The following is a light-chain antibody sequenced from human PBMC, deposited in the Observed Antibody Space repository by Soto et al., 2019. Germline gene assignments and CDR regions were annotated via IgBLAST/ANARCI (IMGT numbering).Light chain of an antibody. CDR2: DVS. V-gene: IGLV2-14*01. Sequence: QSALTQPASVSGSPGQSITISCTGTSSDFCGYNYVSWYQQHPGKAPKLMIYDVSNRPSGVSNRFSGSKSGNTASLTISGLQAEDEADYYCSSYTSSSTLDVVFGGGTQLTVL. CDR1: SSDFCGYNY. CDR3: SSYTSSSTLDVV. J-gene: IGLJ2*01.